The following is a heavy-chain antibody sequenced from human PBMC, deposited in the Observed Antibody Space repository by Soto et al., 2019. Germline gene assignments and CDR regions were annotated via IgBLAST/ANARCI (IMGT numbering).Heavy chain of an antibody. V-gene: IGHV1-3*01. CDR3: ARDLAVAGYNWFDP. D-gene: IGHD6-19*01. CDR2: INAGNGIT. J-gene: IGHJ5*02. Sequence: QVQLVQSGAEVKKRGASVKVSCKTSGYTFTNYAMHWVRKAPGQRLEWMGWINAGNGITKYSQKFQGRVTITRDTSASTAYMELDSLRSEDTAVYYCARDLAVAGYNWFDPWGQGTLVTVSS. CDR1: GYTFTNYA.